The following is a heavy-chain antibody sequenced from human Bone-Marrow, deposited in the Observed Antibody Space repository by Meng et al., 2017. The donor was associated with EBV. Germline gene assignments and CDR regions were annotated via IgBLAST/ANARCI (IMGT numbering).Heavy chain of an antibody. J-gene: IGHJ5*02. CDR3: ARAGGSFTVDP. Sequence: VQLQGSGPGRVKPSQTLSLTCAATGDSINSGGYYWSWIRQAPGKGLEWIGYIFFRGETYYTSSFRSRTTISLDTSKNQFSLKLTSVTAADTAVYYCARAGGSFTVDPWGQGALVTVSS. D-gene: IGHD1-26*01. CDR2: IFFRGET. V-gene: IGHV4-30-4*08. CDR1: GDSINSGGYY.